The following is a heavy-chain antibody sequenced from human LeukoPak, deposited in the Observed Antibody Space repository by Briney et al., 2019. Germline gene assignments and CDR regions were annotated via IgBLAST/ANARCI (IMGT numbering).Heavy chain of an antibody. CDR2: ISYDGSNK. CDR1: GFTFSSYA. J-gene: IGHJ4*02. V-gene: IGHV3-30-3*01. CDR3: ARGQGQLAPQPYGY. Sequence: GGSLRLSCAASGFTFSSYAMHWVRQAPGKGLEWVAVISYDGSNKYYADSVKGRFTISRDNSKNTLYLQMNSLRAEDTAVYYCARGQGQLAPQPYGYWGQGTLVTVSS. D-gene: IGHD6-13*01.